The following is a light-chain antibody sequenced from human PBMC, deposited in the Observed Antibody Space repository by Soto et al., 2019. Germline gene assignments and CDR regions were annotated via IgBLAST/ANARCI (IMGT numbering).Light chain of an antibody. CDR1: TSNVRDNP. Sequence: QSVLTQPPSASGTPGQRVTISCSGSTSNVRDNPVNWFQQLPGTAPTLLIYGNSDRPSGVPDRFSGSKSGTSASLAITGLQAEDEADYFCQSYDRSLRTYVFGTATKVTVL. CDR3: QSYDRSLRTYV. J-gene: IGLJ1*01. CDR2: GNS. V-gene: IGLV1-44*01.